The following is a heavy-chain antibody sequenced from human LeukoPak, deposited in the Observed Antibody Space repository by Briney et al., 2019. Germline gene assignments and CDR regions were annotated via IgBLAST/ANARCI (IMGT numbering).Heavy chain of an antibody. D-gene: IGHD3-3*01. J-gene: IGHJ4*02. Sequence: PSETLSLTCAVSGYSISSGYYRVWIRQPPGKGLEWIGSIYHSGSTYYNPSLKSRVTISVDTSKNQFSLKLSSVTAADTAVYYCARTSLIKKYYDFWSGYPHYFDYWGQGTLVTVSS. CDR3: ARTSLIKKYYDFWSGYPHYFDY. CDR2: IYHSGST. CDR1: GYSISSGYY. V-gene: IGHV4-38-2*01.